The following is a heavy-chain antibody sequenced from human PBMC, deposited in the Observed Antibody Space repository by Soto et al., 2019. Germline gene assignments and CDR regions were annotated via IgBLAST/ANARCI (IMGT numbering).Heavy chain of an antibody. CDR2: ISSSSSYI. V-gene: IGHV3-21*04. CDR3: AREPVSGYDSLDY. J-gene: IGHJ4*02. CDR1: GFTFSSYS. Sequence: EVQLVESGGGLVKPGGSLRLSCAASGFTFSSYSMNWVRQAPGKGLEWVSSISSSSSYIYYADSVKGRFTISRDNAKNSLYLQMNSLGAEDTAVYYCAREPVSGYDSLDYWGQGTLVTVSS. D-gene: IGHD5-12*01.